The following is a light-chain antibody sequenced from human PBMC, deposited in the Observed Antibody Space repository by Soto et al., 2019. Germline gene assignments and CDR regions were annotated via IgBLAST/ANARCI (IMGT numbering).Light chain of an antibody. Sequence: QSALTQPASGSGSPGQAITISCTGTSSDVGSYNLVSWYQQHPGKAPKLMIFEVSKRPSGVSNRFSGSKSSNTASLTISGLQAEDEADYYCCSYAGSSTPVVFGGGTTLTVL. CDR2: EVS. CDR1: SSDVGSYNL. CDR3: CSYAGSSTPVV. V-gene: IGLV2-23*02. J-gene: IGLJ2*01.